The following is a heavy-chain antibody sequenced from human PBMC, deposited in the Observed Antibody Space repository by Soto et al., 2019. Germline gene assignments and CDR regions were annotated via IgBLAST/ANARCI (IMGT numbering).Heavy chain of an antibody. D-gene: IGHD3-3*01. V-gene: IGHV4-34*01. J-gene: IGHJ4*02. CDR3: ASGGFWSGYYTFRFDY. CDR1: GGSFSGYY. Sequence: PSETLSLTCAVYGGSFSGYYWSWIRQPPGKGLEWIGEINHSGSTNYNPSLKSRVTISVDTSKNQFSLKLSSVTAADTAVYYCASGGFWSGYYTFRFDYWGQGTLVTVSS. CDR2: INHSGST.